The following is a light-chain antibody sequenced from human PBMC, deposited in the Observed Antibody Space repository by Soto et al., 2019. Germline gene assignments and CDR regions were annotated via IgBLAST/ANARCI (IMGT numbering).Light chain of an antibody. CDR1: QDINNR. CDR2: AAS. J-gene: IGKJ1*01. V-gene: IGKV1-12*01. Sequence: IQVTPSPSSVSASVGDRGTITCRASQDINNRLAWFQQKPGKAPKLLIYAASSLQSGVPSRFSGSGSGTDFTLTISRLEPEDFAVYFCYQYDSSPWTFGQGTKVDIK. CDR3: YQYDSSPWT.